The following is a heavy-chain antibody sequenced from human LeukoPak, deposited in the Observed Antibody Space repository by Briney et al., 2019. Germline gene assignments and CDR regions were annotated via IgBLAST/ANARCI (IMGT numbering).Heavy chain of an antibody. CDR3: ATAARRGEFDR. J-gene: IGHJ5*02. CDR2: INLSGSMT. D-gene: IGHD6-6*01. V-gene: IGHV3-20*03. Sequence: VSGINLSGSMTGYADSVKGRFTISRDNAKNSLSLQMNSLRAEDTALYYCATAARRGEFDRWGQGTLVTVTS.